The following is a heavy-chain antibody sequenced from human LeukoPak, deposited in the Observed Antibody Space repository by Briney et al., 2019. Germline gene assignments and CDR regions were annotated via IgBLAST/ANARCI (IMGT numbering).Heavy chain of an antibody. CDR2: IKQDGSEQ. V-gene: IGHV3-7*01. Sequence: GGSLRLSCVASGFTFSSHRMSWVRQAPGKGLEWVADIKQDGSEQYYVDSVRGRFTISRDNGKNTLYLQMNSLRVEDTAVYYCAKVAKYYYGSETYYFFEHWGQGTPVTASS. CDR3: AKVAKYYYGSETYYFFEH. D-gene: IGHD3-10*01. CDR1: GFTFSSHR. J-gene: IGHJ4*02.